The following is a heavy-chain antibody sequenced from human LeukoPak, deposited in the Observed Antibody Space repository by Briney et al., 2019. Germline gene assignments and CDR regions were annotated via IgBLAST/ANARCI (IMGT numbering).Heavy chain of an antibody. Sequence: GESLKISCKGSGYSFTSDWIGWVRQMPGKGLEWMGIIYPGDSDTRYSPSFHGHVTISADKSINTAYLQWSSLEASDTATYYCARLRGTVVTPGINWFDPWGQGTLVTVSP. V-gene: IGHV5-51*01. D-gene: IGHD4-23*01. CDR1: GYSFTSDW. CDR2: IYPGDSDT. J-gene: IGHJ5*02. CDR3: ARLRGTVVTPGINWFDP.